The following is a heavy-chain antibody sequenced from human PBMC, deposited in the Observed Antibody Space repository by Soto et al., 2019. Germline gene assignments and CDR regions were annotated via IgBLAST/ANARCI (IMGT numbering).Heavy chain of an antibody. CDR1: GFTFSSYA. CDR2: ISGSGGST. V-gene: IGHV3-23*01. J-gene: IGHJ5*02. Sequence: PGGSLRLSCAASGFTFSSYAMSWVRQAPGKGLERVSAISGSGGSTYYADSVKGRFTISRDNSKNTLYLQMNSLRAEDTAVYYCAKDTIVVVPAAMPEVYNWFDPWGQGTLVTVSS. D-gene: IGHD2-2*01. CDR3: AKDTIVVVPAAMPEVYNWFDP.